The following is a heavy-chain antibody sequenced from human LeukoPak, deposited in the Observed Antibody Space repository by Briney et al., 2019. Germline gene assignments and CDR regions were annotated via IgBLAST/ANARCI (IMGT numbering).Heavy chain of an antibody. D-gene: IGHD3-10*01. CDR3: ARVSGSGSYYYDF. J-gene: IGHJ4*02. CDR1: GFTFSSYH. CDR2: IGTAGDT. V-gene: IGHV3-13*04. Sequence: GGSLGLSCAASGFTFSSYHMHWVRQATGKGLEWVSGIGTAGDTYYAGSVKGRFSISRENAKNSFYLQMNSLRPGDTAVYYCARVSGSGSYYYDFWGQGTLVTVSS.